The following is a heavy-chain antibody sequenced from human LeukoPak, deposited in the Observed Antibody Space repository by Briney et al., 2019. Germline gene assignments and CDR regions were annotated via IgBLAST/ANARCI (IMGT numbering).Heavy chain of an antibody. CDR1: GYTFSTYG. CDR2: ISGYSDNT. D-gene: IGHD6-19*01. J-gene: IGHJ4*02. Sequence: GASVKVSCTASGYTFSTYGMSWIRQAPGQGLEWLGWISGYSDNTKYSEKVEGRGTMTKDTSTSTFYMELRRRRPDETATYFWARGLAVAGIYIYWAQGTQIPVPS. V-gene: IGHV1-18*04. CDR3: ARGLAVAGIYIY.